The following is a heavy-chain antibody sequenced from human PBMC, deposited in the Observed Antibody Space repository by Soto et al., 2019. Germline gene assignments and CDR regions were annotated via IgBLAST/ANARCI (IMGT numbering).Heavy chain of an antibody. D-gene: IGHD6-19*01. V-gene: IGHV6-1*01. CDR3: ARASSGWYLHYYYGMDV. J-gene: IGHJ6*02. CDR2: TYYRSKWYN. CDR1: GDSVSSNSAA. Sequence: SPTLSLTCAISGDSVSSNSAAWNWIRQSPSRGLEWLGRTYYRSKWYNDYAVSVKSRITINPDTSKNQFSLQLNSVTPEDTAVYYCARASSGWYLHYYYGMDVWGQGTTVTSP.